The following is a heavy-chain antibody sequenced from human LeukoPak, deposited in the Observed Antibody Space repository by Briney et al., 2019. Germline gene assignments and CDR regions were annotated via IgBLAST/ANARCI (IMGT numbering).Heavy chain of an antibody. J-gene: IGHJ4*02. Sequence: MPSETLSLTCIVSGGSISSYYWSWIRQPAGKGLEWIGRIYTSGSTNYNPSLKSRVTMSLDTSKNQFSLKLSSVTAADTAVYYCASNTATVFDYWGQGALVTVSS. CDR1: GGSISSYY. D-gene: IGHD2-21*02. V-gene: IGHV4-4*07. CDR2: IYTSGST. CDR3: ASNTATVFDY.